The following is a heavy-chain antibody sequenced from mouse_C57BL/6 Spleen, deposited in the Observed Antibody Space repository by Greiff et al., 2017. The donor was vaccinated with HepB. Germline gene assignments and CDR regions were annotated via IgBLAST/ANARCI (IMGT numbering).Heavy chain of an antibody. D-gene: IGHD2-3*01. V-gene: IGHV3-6*01. CDR1: GYSITSGYY. J-gene: IGHJ4*01. CDR3: ASPDGYYYAMDY. Sequence: EVQLQQSGPGLVKPSQSLSLTCSVTGYSITSGYYWNWIRQFPGNKLEWMGYISYDGSNNYNPSLKNRISITRDTSKNQFFLKLNSVTTEDTATYYCASPDGYYYAMDYWGQGTSVTVSS. CDR2: ISYDGSN.